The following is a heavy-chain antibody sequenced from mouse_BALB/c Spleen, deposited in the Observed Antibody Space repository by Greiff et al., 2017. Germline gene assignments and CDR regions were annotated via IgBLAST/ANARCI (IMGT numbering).Heavy chain of an antibody. D-gene: IGHD3-3*01. CDR3: ARRDGAWFAY. CDR2: ISSGGSYT. V-gene: IGHV5-9-4*01. CDR1: GFTFSSYA. Sequence: EVQGVESGGGLVKPGGSLKLSCAASGFTFSSYAMSWVRQSPEKRLEWVAEISSGGSYTYYPDTVTGRFTISRDNAKNTLYLEMSSLRSEDTAMYYCARRDGAWFAYWGQGTLVTVSA. J-gene: IGHJ3*01.